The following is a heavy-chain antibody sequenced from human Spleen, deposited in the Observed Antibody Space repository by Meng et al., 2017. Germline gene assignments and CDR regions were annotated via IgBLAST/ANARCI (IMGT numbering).Heavy chain of an antibody. CDR3: ARVPAAGSWFDP. J-gene: IGHJ5*02. V-gene: IGHV1-69*02. Sequence: QVQLVQSGAEVKKPGSSVKVSCKASGGTFSSYTISWVRQAPGQGLEWMGRIIPILGIANYAQKFQGRVTITADKSTSTAYMELSSLRSEDTAVYYCARVPAAGSWFDPWGQGTLVTVSS. D-gene: IGHD6-13*01. CDR1: GGTFSSYT. CDR2: IIPILGIA.